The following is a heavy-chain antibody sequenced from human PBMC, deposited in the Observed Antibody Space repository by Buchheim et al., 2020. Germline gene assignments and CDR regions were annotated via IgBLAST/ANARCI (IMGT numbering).Heavy chain of an antibody. Sequence: QVQLQQWGAGLLKPSETLSLTCAVYGGSFSGYYWSWIRQPPGKGLEWIGEINHSGSTNYNPSLKSRVTISVDTSKNQFSLKLSSVTAADTAVYYCARVSGYDFWSGYFPFDYWGQGTL. D-gene: IGHD3-3*01. J-gene: IGHJ4*02. CDR3: ARVSGYDFWSGYFPFDY. CDR1: GGSFSGYY. V-gene: IGHV4-34*01. CDR2: INHSGST.